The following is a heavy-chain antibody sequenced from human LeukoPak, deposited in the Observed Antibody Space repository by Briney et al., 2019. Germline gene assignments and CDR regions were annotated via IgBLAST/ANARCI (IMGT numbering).Heavy chain of an antibody. CDR1: GFTFSSYA. CDR2: ISYDGSNK. CDR3: AKVMDATSWYELRYGMDV. Sequence: AGGSLRLSCAASGFTFSSYAMHWVRQAPGKGLEWVAVISYDGSNKYYKDSVKGRFTVSRDNSKNTLYLQMNNLKSEDTAVYYCAKVMDATSWYELRYGMDVWGQGTTVTVSS. V-gene: IGHV3-30*04. J-gene: IGHJ6*02. D-gene: IGHD6-13*01.